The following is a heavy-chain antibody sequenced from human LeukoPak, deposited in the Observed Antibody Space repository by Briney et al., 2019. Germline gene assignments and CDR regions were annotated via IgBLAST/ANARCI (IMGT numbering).Heavy chain of an antibody. CDR3: ARGVDWTTINELNY. Sequence: GSLRLSRAASGFTFSNFLMHWVRQAPGKGLVLVSRITPDGGGADYMDSVKGRFTISRDNAKNTVYLQMNSLGADDMAVYYCARGVDWTTINELNYWGQGTLVTVSS. CDR2: ITPDGGGA. D-gene: IGHD3-10*01. J-gene: IGHJ4*02. V-gene: IGHV3-74*01. CDR1: GFTFSNFL.